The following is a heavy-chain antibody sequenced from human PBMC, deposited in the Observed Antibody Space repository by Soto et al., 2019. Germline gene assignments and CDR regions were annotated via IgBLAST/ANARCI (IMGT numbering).Heavy chain of an antibody. Sequence: GGSLRLSCAASGFTFSSYAMSWVRQAPGKGLEWVSAISGSGGSTYYADSVKGRFTISRDNSKNTLYLQMNSLRAEDTAVYYCAKDPPTALSGYFDSATFDYWGQGTLVTVSS. CDR2: ISGSGGST. J-gene: IGHJ4*02. V-gene: IGHV3-23*01. CDR3: AKDPPTALSGYFDSATFDY. CDR1: GFTFSSYA. D-gene: IGHD3-9*01.